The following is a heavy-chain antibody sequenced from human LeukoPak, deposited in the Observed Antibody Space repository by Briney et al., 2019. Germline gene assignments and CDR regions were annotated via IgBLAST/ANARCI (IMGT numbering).Heavy chain of an antibody. V-gene: IGHV4-59*01. Sequence: SETLSLTCTVSGDSINNYYWSWIRQPPGKGLEWIGNINYSGSTNSNPSLKSRATISVDMSRKHFFLDLSSVTAADTAVYYCARDGYDFWSGYYYYMDVWGKGTTVTVSS. CDR3: ARDGYDFWSGYYYYMDV. CDR2: INYSGST. J-gene: IGHJ6*03. D-gene: IGHD3-3*01. CDR1: GDSINNYY.